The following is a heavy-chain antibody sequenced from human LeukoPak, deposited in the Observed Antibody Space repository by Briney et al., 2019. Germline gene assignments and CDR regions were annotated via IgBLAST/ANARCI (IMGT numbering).Heavy chain of an antibody. J-gene: IGHJ6*03. Sequence: SETLSLTCAVYGGSFSGYYWSWIRQPPGKGLEWIGEINHSGSTNYNPSLKSRVTISVDTSKNQFSLKLSSVTAADTAVYFCARGRVSSSSWYSTYYYYFYMDVWGKGTTVTVSS. V-gene: IGHV4-34*01. CDR2: INHSGST. CDR1: GGSFSGYY. CDR3: ARGRVSSSSWYSTYYYYFYMDV. D-gene: IGHD6-13*01.